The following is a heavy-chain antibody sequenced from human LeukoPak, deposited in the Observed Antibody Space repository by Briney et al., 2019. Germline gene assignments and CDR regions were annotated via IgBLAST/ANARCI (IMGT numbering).Heavy chain of an antibody. D-gene: IGHD3/OR15-3a*01. Sequence: KESGPTLVKPTQTLTLTCTFSGFSLSTSGVGVGWIRQPPGQALQYLALIYWDDDKRYSPSLESRLTITKDTSKNQVVLTMTNMDPADTATSYCAHTLSPRIIFYWGQGTLVTVSS. CDR2: IYWDDDK. V-gene: IGHV2-5*02. CDR3: AHTLSPRIIFY. CDR1: GFSLSTSGVG. J-gene: IGHJ4*02.